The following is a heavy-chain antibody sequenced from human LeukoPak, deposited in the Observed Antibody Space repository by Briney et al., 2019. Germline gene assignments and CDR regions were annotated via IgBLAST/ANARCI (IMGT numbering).Heavy chain of an antibody. CDR1: GGSFSGYY. Sequence: SETLSLTCAVYGGSFSGYYWSWIRQPPGKGLEWIGEINHSGSTNYNPSLKSRVTISVDTSKNQFSLKLSSVTAADTAVYYCARIHYYGSGKYWGQGTLVTVSS. CDR3: ARIHYYGSGKY. D-gene: IGHD3-10*01. V-gene: IGHV4-34*01. J-gene: IGHJ4*02. CDR2: INHSGST.